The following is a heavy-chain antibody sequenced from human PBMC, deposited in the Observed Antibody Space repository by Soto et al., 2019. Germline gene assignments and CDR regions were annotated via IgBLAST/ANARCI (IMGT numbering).Heavy chain of an antibody. Sequence: PSETLSLTCTVSGGSISSYYWSWIRRPRVNGLEWIGYIYYSGSTNYNPSLKSRVTISVDTSKNQFSLKLSSVTAADTAVYYCARDMGVLLWFGESPLGMDVWGQGTTVTVSS. D-gene: IGHD3-10*01. J-gene: IGHJ6*02. CDR1: GGSISSYY. CDR3: ARDMGVLLWFGESPLGMDV. V-gene: IGHV4-59*01. CDR2: IYYSGST.